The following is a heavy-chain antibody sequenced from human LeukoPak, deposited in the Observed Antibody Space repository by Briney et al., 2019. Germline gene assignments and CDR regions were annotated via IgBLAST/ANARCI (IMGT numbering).Heavy chain of an antibody. Sequence: PSETLSLTCTVSGGSISSYYWSWIRQPAGKGLEWIGRIYTSGSTNYNPSLKSRVTMSVDTSKNQFSLKLSSVTAADTAVYYCARAPAVVVPAATTRFDYWGQGTLVTVSS. CDR1: GGSISSYY. J-gene: IGHJ4*02. V-gene: IGHV4-4*07. D-gene: IGHD2-2*01. CDR3: ARAPAVVVPAATTRFDY. CDR2: IYTSGST.